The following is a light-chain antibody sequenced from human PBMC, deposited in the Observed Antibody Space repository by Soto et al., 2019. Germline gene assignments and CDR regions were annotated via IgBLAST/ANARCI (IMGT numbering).Light chain of an antibody. V-gene: IGKV1-5*01. CDR1: QSISSW. Sequence: DNPLTQSPSSLSASVGDRVTITCRARQSISSWLAWYQQKPGKAPKLLIYDASSLESGVPSRFSGSGSGTEFTLTISSLQPDDFATYYCQQYNSYSTFGQGTKVDIK. CDR2: DAS. CDR3: QQYNSYST. J-gene: IGKJ1*01.